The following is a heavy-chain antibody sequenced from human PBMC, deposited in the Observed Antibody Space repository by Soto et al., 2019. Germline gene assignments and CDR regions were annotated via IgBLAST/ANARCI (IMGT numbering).Heavy chain of an antibody. CDR1: GFTFSSYG. CDR3: AKETRYFDWLHFDY. Sequence: QVQLVESGGGVVQPGRSLRLSCAASGFTFSSYGMHWVRQAPGKGLEWVAVISYDGSNKYYADSVKGRFTISRDNSKNTLYLQMNSLRAEDTAVYYCAKETRYFDWLHFDYWGQGTLVTVPS. CDR2: ISYDGSNK. D-gene: IGHD3-9*01. V-gene: IGHV3-30*18. J-gene: IGHJ4*02.